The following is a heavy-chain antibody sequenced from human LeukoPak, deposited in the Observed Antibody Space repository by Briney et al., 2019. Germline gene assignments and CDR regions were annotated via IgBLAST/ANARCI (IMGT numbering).Heavy chain of an antibody. Sequence: ASVKASCKASGYTFTGYYMHWVRQAPGQGLEWMGIINPSGGSTSYAQKFQGRVTMTRDMSTSTVYMELSSLRSEDTAVYYCARDDAYSSSSYYYYYMDVWGKGTTVTVSS. D-gene: IGHD6-6*01. CDR2: INPSGGST. J-gene: IGHJ6*03. V-gene: IGHV1-46*01. CDR1: GYTFTGYY. CDR3: ARDDAYSSSSYYYYYMDV.